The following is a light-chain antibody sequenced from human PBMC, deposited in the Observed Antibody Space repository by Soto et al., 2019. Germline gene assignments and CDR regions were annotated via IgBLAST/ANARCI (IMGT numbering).Light chain of an antibody. J-gene: IGLJ2*01. CDR3: SSYAGGSTLL. CDR1: SSDVGSYNL. CDR2: EGT. V-gene: IGLV2-23*01. Sequence: QSALTQPASVSGSPGQSITISCTGTSSDVGSYNLVSWYQRHPGKAPKLMIYEGTKRPSGVSNRFSGSKSGNTASLTISGLQAEDEADYYCSSYAGGSTLLFGGGTKVTVL.